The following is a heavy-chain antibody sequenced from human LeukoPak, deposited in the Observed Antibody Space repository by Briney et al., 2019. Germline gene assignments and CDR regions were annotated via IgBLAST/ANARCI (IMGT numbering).Heavy chain of an antibody. Sequence: GSLRLSCAASGFTFSDYGIHWVRQAPGKGLEWVAVISYDGSKKYYADSVKGRFTISRDNSKNTLYLQMNSLRTEDTAVYYCATGLAAAGTCFDHWGQGTLVTVSS. J-gene: IGHJ4*02. CDR2: ISYDGSKK. CDR1: GFTFSDYG. CDR3: ATGLAAAGTCFDH. D-gene: IGHD6-13*01. V-gene: IGHV3-30*03.